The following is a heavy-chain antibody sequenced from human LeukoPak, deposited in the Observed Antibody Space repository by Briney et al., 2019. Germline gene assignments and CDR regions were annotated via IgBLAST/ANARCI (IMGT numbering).Heavy chain of an antibody. Sequence: KPSETLSLTCTVSGGSISSYYWSWIRQPPGKGLEWIGYIYYSGSTNYNPSLKSRVTTSVDTSKNQFSLKLSSVTAADTAVYYCARVRDDSSGIVYYFDYWGQGTLVTVPS. CDR2: IYYSGST. D-gene: IGHD3-22*01. V-gene: IGHV4-59*01. CDR3: ARVRDDSSGIVYYFDY. J-gene: IGHJ4*02. CDR1: GGSISSYY.